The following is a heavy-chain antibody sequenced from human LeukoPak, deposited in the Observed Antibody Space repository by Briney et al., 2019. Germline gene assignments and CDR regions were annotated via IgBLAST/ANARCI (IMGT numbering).Heavy chain of an antibody. V-gene: IGHV1-2*02. CDR2: INPNSGGT. CDR3: AREGNDILTGQIGNWFDP. CDR1: GYTFTGYY. D-gene: IGHD3-9*01. Sequence: GASVKVSCKASGYTFTGYYMHWVRQAPGQGLEWMGWINPNSGGTNYAQKFQGRVTMTRDTSISTAYMELSRLRSDDTAVYYCAREGNDILTGQIGNWFDPWGQGTPVTVSS. J-gene: IGHJ5*02.